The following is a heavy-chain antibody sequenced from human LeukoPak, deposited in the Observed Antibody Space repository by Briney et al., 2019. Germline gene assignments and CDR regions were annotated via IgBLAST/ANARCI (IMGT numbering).Heavy chain of an antibody. J-gene: IGHJ4*02. CDR2: ISSSGSTI. CDR1: GFTFSSYE. CDR3: ARVNYDFWSGSAKLDY. V-gene: IGHV3-48*03. Sequence: GGSLRLSCAASGFTFSSYEMNWVRQAPGKGLEWASYISSSGSTIYYADSVKGRFTISSDNAKNSLYLQMNSLRAEDTAVYYCARVNYDFWSGSAKLDYWGQGTLVTVSS. D-gene: IGHD3-3*01.